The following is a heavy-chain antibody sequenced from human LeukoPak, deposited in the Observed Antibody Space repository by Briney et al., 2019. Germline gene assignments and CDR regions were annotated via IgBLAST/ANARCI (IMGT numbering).Heavy chain of an antibody. J-gene: IGHJ6*02. CDR2: FDPEDGET. Sequence: ASVKVSCKVSGYTPTELSMHWVRQAPGKGLEWMGGFDPEDGETIYAQKFQGRVTMTEDTSTDTAYMELSSLRSEDTAVYYCATDRPTMVRGLTAYYYYYGMDVWGQGTTVTVSS. CDR3: ATDRPTMVRGLTAYYYYYGMDV. D-gene: IGHD3-10*01. V-gene: IGHV1-24*01. CDR1: GYTPTELS.